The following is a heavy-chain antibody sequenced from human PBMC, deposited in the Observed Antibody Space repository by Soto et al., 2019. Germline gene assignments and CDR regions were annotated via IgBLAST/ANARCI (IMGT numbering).Heavy chain of an antibody. J-gene: IGHJ5*02. V-gene: IGHV4-59*01. CDR3: AKGGPSSQWFDH. D-gene: IGHD6-13*01. CDR2: IYYSGST. CDR1: GVSISGSY. Sequence: PSETLSLTCTVSGVSISGSYWSWIRQPPGKGLEWIGYIYYSGSTNYNPSLKSRVTISVDTSRNQFSLKMTSLTAADAAFYYCAKGGPSSQWFDHWGQGTLVTVSS.